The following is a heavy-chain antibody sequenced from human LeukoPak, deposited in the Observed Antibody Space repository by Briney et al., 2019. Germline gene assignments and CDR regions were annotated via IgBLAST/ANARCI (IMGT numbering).Heavy chain of an antibody. CDR3: ARRGLTEFHYFDF. CDR2: INSGGSTI. CDR1: GFTFRNYA. Sequence: GGCLRLSCAASGFTFRNYAMNWVRQAPGKGLEWISYINSGGSTIYYADSVKGRFTISRDNAKNSLSLQMNSLRAEDTAIYYCARRGLTEFHYFDFWGPGTLVTVSS. D-gene: IGHD3-10*01. V-gene: IGHV3-48*03. J-gene: IGHJ4*02.